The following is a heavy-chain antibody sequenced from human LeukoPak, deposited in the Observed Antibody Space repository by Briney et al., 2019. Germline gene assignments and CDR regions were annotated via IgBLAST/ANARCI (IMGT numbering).Heavy chain of an antibody. J-gene: IGHJ5*02. V-gene: IGHV4-59*08. CDR1: GGSISSYY. Sequence: SETLSLTCTVSGGSISSYYWSWIRQPPGKGLEWIGYIYYSGSTNYNPSLKSRVTISVDTSKNQFSLKLSSVTAADTAVYYCARHSIGGKIVVVPAAIGTWGQGTLVTVSS. CDR2: IYYSGST. D-gene: IGHD2-2*01. CDR3: ARHSIGGKIVVVPAAIGT.